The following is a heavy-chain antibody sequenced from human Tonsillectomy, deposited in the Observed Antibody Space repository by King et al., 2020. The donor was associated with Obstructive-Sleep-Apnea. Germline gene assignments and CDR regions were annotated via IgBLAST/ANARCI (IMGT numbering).Heavy chain of an antibody. Sequence: VQLVESGRTLVQPGGSLRLSCAASGFSFSTYWMSWVRQAPGKGLEWVANIKGDGSKTNYVESVRGRFTISRDNAKNTLYLQMNVLRGEDTAVYYCVRDSNYDSVSFYYDVFDFWGQGTKVTVSS. D-gene: IGHD3-10*01. CDR2: IKGDGSKT. J-gene: IGHJ3*01. V-gene: IGHV3-7*01. CDR1: GFSFSTYW. CDR3: VRDSNYDSVSFYYDVFDF.